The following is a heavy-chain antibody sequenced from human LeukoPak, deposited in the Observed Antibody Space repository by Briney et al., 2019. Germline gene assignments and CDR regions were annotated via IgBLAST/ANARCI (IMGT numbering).Heavy chain of an antibody. CDR1: GFTFSSYG. J-gene: IGHJ6*02. V-gene: IGHV3-33*01. Sequence: AGRSLRLSCAASGFTFSSYGMHWVRQAPGKGLEWVAVIWYDGSNKYYADSVKGRFTISRDNSKNTLYLPMNSLRAEDTAVYYCARDNSCSGGSCSFYYGMDVWGQGTTVTVSS. CDR3: ARDNSCSGGSCSFYYGMDV. CDR2: IWYDGSNK. D-gene: IGHD2-15*01.